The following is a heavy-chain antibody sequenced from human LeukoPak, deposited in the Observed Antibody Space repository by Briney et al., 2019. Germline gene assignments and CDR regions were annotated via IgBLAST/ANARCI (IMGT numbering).Heavy chain of an antibody. V-gene: IGHV3-30*02. D-gene: IGHD3-10*01. J-gene: IGHJ6*03. Sequence: GGSLRLSCAASGFTFSSCGMHWVRQAPGKGLEWVAFIRYDGSNKYYADSVKGRFTISRDNSKNTLYLQMNSLRAEDTAVYYCAGSYYNAPSYYYYYYMDVWGKGITVTVSS. CDR1: GFTFSSCG. CDR2: IRYDGSNK. CDR3: AGSYYNAPSYYYYYYMDV.